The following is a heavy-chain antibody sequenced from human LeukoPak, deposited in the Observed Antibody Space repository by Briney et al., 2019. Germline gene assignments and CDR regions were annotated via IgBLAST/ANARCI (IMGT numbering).Heavy chain of an antibody. CDR1: GGTFSSYT. CDR3: ARVASSGSYASYFDY. Sequence: ASVKVSCKASGGTFSSYTISWVRQAPGQGLEWMGRIIPILGIANYAQKFQGRVTITTDESTSTAYMELSSLRSEDTAVYYCARVASSGSYASYFDYWGQGTLVTVSS. CDR2: IIPILGIA. V-gene: IGHV1-69*16. J-gene: IGHJ4*02. D-gene: IGHD1-26*01.